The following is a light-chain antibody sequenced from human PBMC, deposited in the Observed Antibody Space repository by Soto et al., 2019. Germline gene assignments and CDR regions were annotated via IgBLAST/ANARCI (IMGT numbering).Light chain of an antibody. CDR1: HSVSSR. Sequence: EIVMTQSPATLSASLGERATLSCRASHSVSSRLAWYQQKPGQAHRLLIYGASTRATGLPARFSGSGSGTDFTLTNSSLQSEDFAVYYGKHYPDWPLPCGGGTKVEIK. CDR2: GAS. CDR3: KHYPDWPLP. V-gene: IGKV3-15*01. J-gene: IGKJ4*01.